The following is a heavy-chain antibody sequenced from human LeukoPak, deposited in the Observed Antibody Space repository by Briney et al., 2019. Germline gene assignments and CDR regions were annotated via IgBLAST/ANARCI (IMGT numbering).Heavy chain of an antibody. CDR1: GYTFTSYG. D-gene: IGHD3-22*01. J-gene: IGHJ5*02. V-gene: IGHV1-18*01. CDR2: ISAYNGNT. Sequence: GASVKVSCKASGYTFTSYGIRWVRQAPGQGLEWMGWISAYNGNTNYAQKLQGRVTMTRDTSTSTASMDLRSLKSDDTAVYSCARDWPYYDSSVYYGGWFDPWGQGTLVTVSS. CDR3: ARDWPYYDSSVYYGGWFDP.